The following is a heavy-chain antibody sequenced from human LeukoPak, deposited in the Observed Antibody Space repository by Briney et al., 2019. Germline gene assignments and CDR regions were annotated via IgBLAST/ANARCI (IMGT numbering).Heavy chain of an antibody. Sequence: GGSLTLSCAASGFSFSNYAMSWVRQAPGKGLEWVSTISDSGGRTYYADSVKGRFTISRDNSKNTLYLQMNSLRAEDTAVYYCAKERVDSGYDWGQGTLDTVSS. J-gene: IGHJ4*02. D-gene: IGHD5-12*01. CDR2: ISDSGGRT. CDR1: GFSFSNYA. V-gene: IGHV3-23*01. CDR3: AKERVDSGYD.